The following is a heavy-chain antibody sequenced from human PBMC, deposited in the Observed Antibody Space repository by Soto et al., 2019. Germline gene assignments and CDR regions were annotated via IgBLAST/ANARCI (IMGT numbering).Heavy chain of an antibody. V-gene: IGHV3-23*01. Sequence: QLLESGGGLVQPGGSLRLSCAPSGLTFSNYAMSWVRQAPGKGLEWVSTMSGSGGSIYYADSVKGRFTISRDNSKNTLYLQMNSLRAEDTATYYCSSSDSWGQGTLVTVSS. CDR3: SSSDS. J-gene: IGHJ4*02. CDR2: MSGSGGSI. CDR1: GLTFSNYA.